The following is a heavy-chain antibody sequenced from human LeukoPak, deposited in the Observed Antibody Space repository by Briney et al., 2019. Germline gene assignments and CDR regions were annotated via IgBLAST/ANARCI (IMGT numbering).Heavy chain of an antibody. J-gene: IGHJ4*02. CDR3: AKDSGSFMVQGGYYRDY. CDR1: GFTFSSYA. Sequence: TGGSLRLSCAASGFTFSSYAMSWVRQTPGKGLEWVSGISGSGASTYYADSVKGRFTISRDNSKNTLYLQINSLRAEDTAVYYCAKDSGSFMVQGGYYRDYWGQGTLVTVS. D-gene: IGHD3-10*01. V-gene: IGHV3-23*01. CDR2: ISGSGAST.